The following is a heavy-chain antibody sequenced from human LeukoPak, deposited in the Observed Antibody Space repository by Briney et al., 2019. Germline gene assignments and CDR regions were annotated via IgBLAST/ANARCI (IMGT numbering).Heavy chain of an antibody. CDR2: ISSSSSTI. V-gene: IGHV3-48*01. J-gene: IGHJ4*02. CDR1: GFTFSSYS. Sequence: GGSLRLSCAASGFTFSSYSMNWVRQAPGKGLEWVSYISSSSSTIYYADSMKGRFTISRDNAKNSLYLQMNSLRAEDTAAYYCARDQWKRGGSCPLDYWGQGTLVTVSS. CDR3: ARDQWKRGGSCPLDY. D-gene: IGHD2-15*01.